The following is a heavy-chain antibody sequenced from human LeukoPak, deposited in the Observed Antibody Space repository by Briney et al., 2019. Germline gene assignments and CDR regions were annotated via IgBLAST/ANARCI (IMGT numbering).Heavy chain of an antibody. D-gene: IGHD6-19*01. Sequence: PSETLSLTCAVYGGSFSGYYWSWIRQPPGKGLEWIGEINHSGSTNYNPSLKSRVTISVDTSKNQFSLKLSSVTAADTAVYYCARGRRGGKQWLVRLKYFDYWGQGTLVTVSS. CDR3: ARGRRGGKQWLVRLKYFDY. CDR2: INHSGST. J-gene: IGHJ4*02. V-gene: IGHV4-34*01. CDR1: GGSFSGYY.